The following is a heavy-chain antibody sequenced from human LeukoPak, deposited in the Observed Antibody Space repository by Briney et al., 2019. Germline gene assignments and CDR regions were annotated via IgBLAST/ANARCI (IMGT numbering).Heavy chain of an antibody. CDR2: IYYSGST. D-gene: IGHD6-13*01. CDR3: AREGHSSSWPYYYGMDV. Sequence: SETLSLTCTVSGGSVSSGSYYWSWIRQPPGKGLEWIGYIYYSGSTNYNPSLKSRVTISVDTSKNQFSLKLGSVTAADTAVYYCAREGHSSSWPYYYGMDVWGQGTTVTVSS. V-gene: IGHV4-61*01. J-gene: IGHJ6*02. CDR1: GGSVSSGSYY.